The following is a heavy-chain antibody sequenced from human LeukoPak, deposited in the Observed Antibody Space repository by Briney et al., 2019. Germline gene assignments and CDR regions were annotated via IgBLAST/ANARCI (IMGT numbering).Heavy chain of an antibody. Sequence: SETLSLTCAVYGGSFSGYYWSWIRQPPGKGLEWIGEINHSGSTNYNPSLKSRVTISVDTSKNQFSLKLSSVTAADTAVYYCAGGGSGWHPNWFDPWGQGTLVTVSS. CDR3: AGGGSGWHPNWFDP. CDR2: INHSGST. V-gene: IGHV4-34*01. D-gene: IGHD6-19*01. CDR1: GGSFSGYY. J-gene: IGHJ5*02.